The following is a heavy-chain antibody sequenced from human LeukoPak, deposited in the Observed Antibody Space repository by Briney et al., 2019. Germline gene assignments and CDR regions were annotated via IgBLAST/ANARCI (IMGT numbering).Heavy chain of an antibody. J-gene: IGHJ4*02. Sequence: PGGSLRLSCAASGFIFNHCRMSWGRQAPGKGREWVGFIKTKTTGGSIEYAARVEGRFTISRDDSKNTLYLQMNSLRSEDTAIYYCTAGLGRTHTDYWGQGTLVTVSS. V-gene: IGHV3-15*01. CDR1: GFIFNHCR. CDR3: TAGLGRTHTDY. CDR2: IKTKTTGGSI. D-gene: IGHD3/OR15-3a*01.